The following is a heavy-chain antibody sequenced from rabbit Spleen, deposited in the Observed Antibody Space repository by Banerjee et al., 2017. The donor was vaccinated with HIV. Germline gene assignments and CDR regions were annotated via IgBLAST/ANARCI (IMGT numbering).Heavy chain of an antibody. CDR3: ARAYTSTDEMNL. V-gene: IGHV1S45*01. J-gene: IGHJ4*01. CDR1: GFSSSSSYW. CDR2: IYAGSSGST. Sequence: QEQLEESGGDLVKPEGSLTLTCTASGFSSSSSYWICWVRQAPGKGLEWIACIYAGSSGSTYYASWAKGRFTISKTSSTTVTLQMTSLTAADTATYFCARAYTSTDEMNLWGPGTLVTVS. D-gene: IGHD1-1*01.